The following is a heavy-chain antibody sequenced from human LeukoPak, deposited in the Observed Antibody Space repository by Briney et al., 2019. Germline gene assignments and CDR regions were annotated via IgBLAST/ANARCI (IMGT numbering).Heavy chain of an antibody. J-gene: IGHJ4*02. CDR2: IYWNDDK. V-gene: IGHV2-5*01. D-gene: IGHD6-13*01. CDR3: AHRPIAAAGIGFDY. Sequence: SGPTLVNPTQTLTLTCTFSGFSLSTSGVGVGWIRQPPGKALEWLALIYWNDDKRYSPSLKSRLTITKDTSKNQVVLTVTNMDPVDTATYYCAHRPIAAAGIGFDYWGQGTLVTVSS. CDR1: GFSLSTSGVG.